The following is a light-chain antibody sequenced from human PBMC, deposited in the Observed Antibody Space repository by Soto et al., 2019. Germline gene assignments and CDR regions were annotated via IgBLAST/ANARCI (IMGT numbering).Light chain of an antibody. CDR2: DVT. Sequence: QSALTQPRSVSGSPGQSVTISCTGTSSDVGRYNYVSWYQQHPGKAPKLMIHDVTKRPSGVPDRFSGSKSGNSASLTISVLQAEDEADYYCCSYAGTSTWVFGGGTKLTVL. V-gene: IGLV2-11*01. CDR1: SSDVGRYNY. J-gene: IGLJ3*02. CDR3: CSYAGTSTWV.